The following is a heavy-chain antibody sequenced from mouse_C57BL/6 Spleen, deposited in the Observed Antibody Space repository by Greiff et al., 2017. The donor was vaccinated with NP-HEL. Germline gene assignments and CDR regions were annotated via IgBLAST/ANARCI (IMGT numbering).Heavy chain of an antibody. J-gene: IGHJ1*03. CDR1: GYTFTTYP. V-gene: IGHV1-47*01. CDR3: ARGGHYYGSSHWYFDV. Sequence: VQLQQSGAELVKPGASVKMSCKASGYTFTTYPIEWMKQNHGKSLEWIGNFHPYNDDTKYNEKFKGKATLTVEKSSSTVYLELSRLTSDDSAVYYCARGGHYYGSSHWYFDVWGTGTTVTVSS. D-gene: IGHD1-1*01. CDR2: FHPYNDDT.